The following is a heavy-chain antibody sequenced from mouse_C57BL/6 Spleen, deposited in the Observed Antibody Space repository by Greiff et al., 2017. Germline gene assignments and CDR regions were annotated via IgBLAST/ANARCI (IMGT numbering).Heavy chain of an antibody. CDR2: IWSGGST. CDR3: ARSDSSGYVGFAD. Sequence: VQLQQSGPGLVQPSPSLSISCTASGFSLTSYGVHWVRQSPGKGLEWLGVIWSGGSTDYNEAFISRLSISKDNSKSQVFFKMNRLQADDTAIYYCARSDSSGYVGFADWGQGTLVTVSA. D-gene: IGHD3-2*02. V-gene: IGHV2-2*01. J-gene: IGHJ3*01. CDR1: GFSLTSYG.